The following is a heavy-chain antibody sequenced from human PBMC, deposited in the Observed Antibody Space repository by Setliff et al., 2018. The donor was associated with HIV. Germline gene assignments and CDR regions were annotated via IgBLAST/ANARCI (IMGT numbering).Heavy chain of an antibody. J-gene: IGHJ4*02. Sequence: SETLSLTCTASGGSVSSGSYYWSWIRQPPGKGLEWIGYIYYSGSTKHNPSLKSRVTISLDTSKNQFSLKLTSVTAADTAVYYCARYSPRGYTLTGPYWGRGTLVTVSS. CDR1: GGSVSSGSYY. CDR3: ARYSPRGYTLTGPY. V-gene: IGHV4-61*01. D-gene: IGHD6-25*01. CDR2: IYYSGST.